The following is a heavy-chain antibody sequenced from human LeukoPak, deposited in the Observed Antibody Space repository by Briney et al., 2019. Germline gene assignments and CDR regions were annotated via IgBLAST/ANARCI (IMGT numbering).Heavy chain of an antibody. CDR3: AKRAKGESWVVVSQHIDY. CDR2: ISGSGGST. D-gene: IGHD2-21*01. CDR1: GFTFSSYA. J-gene: IGHJ4*02. Sequence: GGSLRLSCAASGFTFSSYAMSWVRQAPGKGLEWVSAISGSGGSTYYADSVKGRFTISRDNSKNTLYLQMNSLRAEDTAVYYCAKRAKGESWVVVSQHIDYWGQGTLVTVSS. V-gene: IGHV3-23*01.